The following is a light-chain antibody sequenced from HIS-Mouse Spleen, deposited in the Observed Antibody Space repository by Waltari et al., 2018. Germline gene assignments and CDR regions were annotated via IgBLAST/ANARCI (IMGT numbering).Light chain of an antibody. V-gene: IGLV3-10*01. J-gene: IGLJ2*01. Sequence: SYELTQPPSVSVSPGQTARTTCSGDALQKKSAYWYQQKSGQAPVLVIYEDSKRPSGIPERFSGSSSGTMATLTISGAQVEDEADYYCYSTDSSGNHRVFGGGTKLTVL. CDR2: EDS. CDR1: ALQKKS. CDR3: YSTDSSGNHRV.